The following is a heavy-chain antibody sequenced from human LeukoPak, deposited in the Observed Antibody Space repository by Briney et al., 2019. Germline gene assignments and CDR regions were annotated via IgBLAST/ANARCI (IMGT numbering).Heavy chain of an antibody. CDR1: GGSISSYY. CDR3: ARHVVVVVAADYYYGMDV. Sequence: SETLSLTCTVSGGSISSYYWSWIRQPPGKGLEWIGYVYYSGSTNYNPSLKSRVTISVDTSKNQFPLKLSSVTAADTAIYYCARHVVVVVAADYYYGMDVWGQGTTVTVSS. V-gene: IGHV4-59*01. CDR2: VYYSGST. D-gene: IGHD2-15*01. J-gene: IGHJ6*02.